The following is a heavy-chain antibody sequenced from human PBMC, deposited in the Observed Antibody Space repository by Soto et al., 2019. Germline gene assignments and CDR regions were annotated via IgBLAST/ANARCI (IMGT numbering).Heavy chain of an antibody. V-gene: IGHV1-69*01. CDR2: IIPIFGTA. CDR1: GGTFSSYA. D-gene: IGHD3-10*01. CDR3: AKVEGYYYGSGSLQWFDP. J-gene: IGHJ5*02. Sequence: QVQLVQSGAEVKKPGSSVKVSCKASGGTFSSYAISWVRQAPGQGLEWMGGIIPIFGTANYAQKFQGRVTITADESTSTAYMELSRLRSEDTAVYYCAKVEGYYYGSGSLQWFDPWGHVTLVTVSS.